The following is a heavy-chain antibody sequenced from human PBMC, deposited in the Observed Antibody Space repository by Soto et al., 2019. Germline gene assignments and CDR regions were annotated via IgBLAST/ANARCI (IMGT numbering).Heavy chain of an antibody. Sequence: PSETLSLTCTVSGGSISSGGYYWSWIRQHPGKGLEWIGYIYYSGNTYYNPSLKSRVTISVDTSKNQFSLKLSSVTAADTAVYYCARGQVVAAQHWGQRTLVTVSS. J-gene: IGHJ4*02. D-gene: IGHD2-15*01. V-gene: IGHV4-31*03. CDR3: ARGQVVAAQH. CDR1: GGSISSGGYY. CDR2: IYYSGNT.